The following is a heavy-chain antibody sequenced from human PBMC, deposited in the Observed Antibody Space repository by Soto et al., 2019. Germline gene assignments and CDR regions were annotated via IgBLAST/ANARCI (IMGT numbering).Heavy chain of an antibody. CDR1: GFTFSSYA. V-gene: IGHV3-30-3*01. D-gene: IGHD3-16*02. J-gene: IGHJ3*02. CDR3: ARDPAYDYVWGSYRLRILGAFDI. Sequence: GGSLRLSCAASGFTFSSYAMHWVRQAPGKGLEWVAVISYDGSNKYYADSVKGRFTISRDNSKNTLYLQMNSLRAEDTAVYYCARDPAYDYVWGSYRLRILGAFDIWGQGTMVTVSS. CDR2: ISYDGSNK.